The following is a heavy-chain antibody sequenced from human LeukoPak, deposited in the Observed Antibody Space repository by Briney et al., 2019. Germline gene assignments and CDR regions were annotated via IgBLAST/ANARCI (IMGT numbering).Heavy chain of an antibody. D-gene: IGHD1-26*01. CDR1: GFTFSSYG. CDR2: IYSGGST. J-gene: IGHJ4*02. Sequence: GGSLRLSCAASGFTFSSYGMHWVRQAPGKGLEWVSVIYSGGSTYYADSVKGRFTISRDNSKNTLYLQMNSLRAEDTAVYYCASWDNFDYWGQGTLVTVSS. V-gene: IGHV3-53*01. CDR3: ASWDNFDY.